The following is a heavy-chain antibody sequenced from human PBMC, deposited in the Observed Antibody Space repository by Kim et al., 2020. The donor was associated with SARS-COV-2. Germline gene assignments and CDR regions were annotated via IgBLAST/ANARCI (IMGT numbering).Heavy chain of an antibody. CDR3: ARSPPPAVAGRRGFDY. CDR2: ISSSSSYI. J-gene: IGHJ4*02. CDR1: GFTFSSYS. D-gene: IGHD6-19*01. Sequence: GGSLRLSCAASGFTFSSYSMNWVRQAPGKGLEWVSSISSSSSYIYYADSVKGRFTISRDNAKNSLYLQMNSLRAEDTAVYYCARSPPPAVAGRRGFDYWGQGTLVTVSS. V-gene: IGHV3-21*01.